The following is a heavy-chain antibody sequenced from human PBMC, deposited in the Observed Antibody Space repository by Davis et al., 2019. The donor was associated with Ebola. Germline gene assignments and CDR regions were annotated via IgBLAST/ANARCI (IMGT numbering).Heavy chain of an antibody. CDR3: ARVRPYDFWSGFDY. Sequence: GESLKISCAASGFTFSSYSMNWVRQAPGKGLEWVSYISSSSSTIYYADSVKGRFTISRDNAKNSLYLQMNSLRAEDTAVYYCARVRPYDFWSGFDYWGQGTLVTVSS. V-gene: IGHV3-48*04. CDR2: ISSSSSTI. D-gene: IGHD3-3*01. J-gene: IGHJ4*02. CDR1: GFTFSSYS.